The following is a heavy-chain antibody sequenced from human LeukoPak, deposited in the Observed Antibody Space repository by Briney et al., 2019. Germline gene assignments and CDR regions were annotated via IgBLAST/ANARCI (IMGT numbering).Heavy chain of an antibody. J-gene: IGHJ6*02. Sequence: GGSLRLSCTASGFSLSKVWMSWVRQAPGKGLEWVSYISSSGSTIYYADSVKGRFTISRDNAKNSLYLQMNSLRAEDTAVYYCARDLGVQLSYYYGMDVWGQGTTVTVSS. CDR3: ARDLGVQLSYYYGMDV. V-gene: IGHV3-11*01. D-gene: IGHD5-18*01. CDR1: GFSLSKVW. CDR2: ISSSGSTI.